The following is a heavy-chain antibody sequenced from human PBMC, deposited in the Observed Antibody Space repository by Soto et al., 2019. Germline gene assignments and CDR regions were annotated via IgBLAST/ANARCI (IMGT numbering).Heavy chain of an antibody. CDR1: GFTFSSYE. Sequence: PGGSLRLSCAASGFTFSSYEMNWVRQAPGKGLEWVSYISSSGSTIYYADSVKGRFTISRDNAKNSLYLQMNSLRAEDTAVYYCASSSGSPDDYYYGMDVWGQGTTVTVSS. CDR3: ASSSGSPDDYYYGMDV. J-gene: IGHJ6*02. V-gene: IGHV3-48*03. CDR2: ISSSGSTI.